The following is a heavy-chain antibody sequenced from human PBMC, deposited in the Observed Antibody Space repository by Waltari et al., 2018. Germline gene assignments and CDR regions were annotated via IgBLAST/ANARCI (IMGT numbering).Heavy chain of an antibody. CDR2: IIPIFGTA. D-gene: IGHD1-26*01. CDR3: ARDMVGARGFDY. V-gene: IGHV1-69*01. Sequence: QVQLVQSGAEVKKPGASVKVSCKASGGTFSSYAISWVRQAPGQGLEWMGGIIPIFGTANYAQKFQGRVTITADEATSTAYMELSSLRSEDTAVYYCARDMVGARGFDYWGQGTLVTVSS. J-gene: IGHJ4*02. CDR1: GGTFSSYA.